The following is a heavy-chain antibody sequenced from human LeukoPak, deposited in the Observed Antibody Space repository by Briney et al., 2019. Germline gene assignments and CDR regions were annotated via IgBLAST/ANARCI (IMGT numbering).Heavy chain of an antibody. D-gene: IGHD3-10*01. V-gene: IGHV4-31*03. CDR2: IYYSGST. J-gene: IGHJ4*02. CDR1: GGSISSGGYY. CDR3: ARDRGVSQSYFDY. Sequence: SQTLSLTCTVSGGSISSGGYYWSWIRQHPGKGLEWIGYIYYSGSTYYNPSLKSRVTISVDTSKNQFSLKLSSVTAADTAVYYCARDRGVSQSYFDYWGQGTLVAVSS.